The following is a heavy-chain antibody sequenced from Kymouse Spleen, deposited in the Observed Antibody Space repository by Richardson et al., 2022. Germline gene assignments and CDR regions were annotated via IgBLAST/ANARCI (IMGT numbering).Heavy chain of an antibody. V-gene: IGHV3-30*18. J-gene: IGHJ6*02. CDR3: AKEEYGSGSSYYYYYGMDV. CDR1: GFTFSSYG. D-gene: IGHD3-10*01. CDR2: ISYDGSNK. Sequence: QVQLVESGGGVVQPGRSLRLSCAASGFTFSSYGMHWVRQAPGKGLEWVAVISYDGSNKYYADSVKGRFTISRDNSKNTLYLQMNSLRAEDTAVYYCAKEEYGSGSSYYYYYGMDVWGQGTTVTVSS.